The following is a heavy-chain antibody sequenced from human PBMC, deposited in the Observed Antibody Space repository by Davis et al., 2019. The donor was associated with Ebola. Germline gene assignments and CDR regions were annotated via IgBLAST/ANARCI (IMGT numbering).Heavy chain of an antibody. CDR2: ISYDGSNK. J-gene: IGHJ4*02. D-gene: IGHD2-8*02. V-gene: IGHV3-30-3*01. CDR3: AKDRKAVLVVYAPEGDY. Sequence: PGGSLRLSCAASGFTFSSYAMHWVRQAPGKGLEWVAVISYDGSNKYYADSVKGRFTISRDNSKNTLYLQMSSLRAEDTAVYYCAKDRKAVLVVYAPEGDYWGQGTLVTVSS. CDR1: GFTFSSYA.